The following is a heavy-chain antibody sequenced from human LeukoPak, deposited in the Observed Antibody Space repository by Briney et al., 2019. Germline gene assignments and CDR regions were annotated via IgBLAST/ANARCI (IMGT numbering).Heavy chain of an antibody. D-gene: IGHD5-24*01. Sequence: WVKVSCKASGGTFSSYAISWVRQPPGKGLEWMGGIIPIFGTANYAQKFQGRVKITTDESTSTAYMELSSLRSEDTAVYHCARNQGGDGYKSLDYWGQGTLVTVSS. CDR1: GGTFSSYA. CDR2: IIPIFGTA. V-gene: IGHV1-69*05. CDR3: ARNQGGDGYKSLDY. J-gene: IGHJ4*02.